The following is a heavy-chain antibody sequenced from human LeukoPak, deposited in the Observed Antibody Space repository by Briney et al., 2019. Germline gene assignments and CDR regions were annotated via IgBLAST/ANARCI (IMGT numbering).Heavy chain of an antibody. Sequence: HWVRQAXGQGLEWMGIINPSGGSTSYAQKFQGRVTMTRDTSTSTVYMELSSLRSEDTAVYYCARWIATRHYGMDVWGQGTTVTVSS. V-gene: IGHV1-46*01. CDR2: INPSGGST. J-gene: IGHJ6*02. D-gene: IGHD6-6*01. CDR3: ARWIATRHYGMDV.